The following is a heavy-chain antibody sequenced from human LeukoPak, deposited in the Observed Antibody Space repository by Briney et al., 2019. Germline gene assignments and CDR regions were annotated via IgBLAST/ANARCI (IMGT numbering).Heavy chain of an antibody. J-gene: IGHJ3*02. CDR3: ARGARDSSGYVEAFDI. D-gene: IGHD3-22*01. Sequence: GGSLRLSCAASEFTFSSYGMHWVRQAPGKGPEWVAVIWYDGSNKYYADSVKGRFTISRDNSKNTLYLQMNSLRAEDTAVYYCARGARDSSGYVEAFDIWGQGTMVTVSS. CDR2: IWYDGSNK. V-gene: IGHV3-33*01. CDR1: EFTFSSYG.